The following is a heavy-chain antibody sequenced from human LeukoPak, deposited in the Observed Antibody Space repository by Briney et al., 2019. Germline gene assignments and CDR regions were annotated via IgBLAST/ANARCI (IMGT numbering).Heavy chain of an antibody. V-gene: IGHV3-23*01. CDR3: ARAVEGLQFR. D-gene: IGHD5-24*01. CDR1: GFTFSSYA. Sequence: GGSLRLSCAASGFTFSSYAMSWVRQAPGKGLEWVSSISVSGGSTYYADSVKGRFTISRDNSKNTLYLQMNSLRAEDTAVYYCARAVEGLQFRGGQGTLVTVSS. CDR2: ISVSGGST. J-gene: IGHJ4*02.